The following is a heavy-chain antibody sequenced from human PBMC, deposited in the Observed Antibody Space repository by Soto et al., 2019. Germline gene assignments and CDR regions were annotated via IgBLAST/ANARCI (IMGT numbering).Heavy chain of an antibody. CDR1: GYSFAHYW. CDR2: IYPGDSNT. J-gene: IGHJ4*02. CDR3: ARGVDGHTWSLY. D-gene: IGHD3-3*01. V-gene: IGHV5-51*01. Sequence: GESLKLSCKGSGYSFAHYWIGWVPQMPGKGLEWMGIIYPGDSNTIYSPSFQGQVTISVDKSISTAFLQWSSLKASDTAMYYCARGVDGHTWSLYWGQGTLVTVSS.